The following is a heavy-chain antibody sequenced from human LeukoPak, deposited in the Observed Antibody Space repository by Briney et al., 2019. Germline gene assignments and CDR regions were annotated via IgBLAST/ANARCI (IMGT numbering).Heavy chain of an antibody. V-gene: IGHV3-30*04. CDR1: GFTFRRYA. D-gene: IGHD2-2*01. CDR2: ISFDGSTK. CDR3: ARGRVLPAAKIDY. Sequence: PGGSLRLSCAASGFTFRRYAMHWVRQAPGQGLEWVGIISFDGSTKYYADSVKGRFNISRDNSNNTLYLQVNSLRTEDTAVYYCARGRVLPAAKIDYWGQGTLVTVSS. J-gene: IGHJ4*02.